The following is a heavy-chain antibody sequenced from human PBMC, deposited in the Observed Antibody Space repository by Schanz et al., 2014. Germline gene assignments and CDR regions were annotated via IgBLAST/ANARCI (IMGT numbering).Heavy chain of an antibody. CDR3: ARDETDLPRSLFVF. J-gene: IGHJ4*02. V-gene: IGHV4-4*02. Sequence: QVQLQESGPGLAKPSGTLSLTFAVSGGFISSINWGSWVRQSPGTGLEWIGEINNSGSTNYNPSLKSRVTIQLEKSKSQNSLTLNAVAAADTAVYKCARDETDLPRSLFVFWGQGTLVTVSS. D-gene: IGHD2-2*01. CDR2: INNSGST. CDR1: GGFISSINW.